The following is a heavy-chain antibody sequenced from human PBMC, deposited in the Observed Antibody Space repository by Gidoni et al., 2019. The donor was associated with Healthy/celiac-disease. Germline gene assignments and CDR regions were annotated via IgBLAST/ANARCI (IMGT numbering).Heavy chain of an antibody. Sequence: QVQLVESGGGVVQPGRSLRLSCTASGFTFSSYGMHWVRQAPGKGLGWVAVIWYDGSNKYYADSVKGRFTISRDNSKNTLYLQMNSLRAEDTAVYYCARGSGYYQGVFDYWGQGTLVTVSS. CDR1: GFTFSSYG. D-gene: IGHD3-22*01. J-gene: IGHJ4*02. V-gene: IGHV3-33*01. CDR2: IWYDGSNK. CDR3: ARGSGYYQGVFDY.